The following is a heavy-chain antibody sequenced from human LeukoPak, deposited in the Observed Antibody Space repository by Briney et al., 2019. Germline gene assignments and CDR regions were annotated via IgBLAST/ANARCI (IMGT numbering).Heavy chain of an antibody. D-gene: IGHD4-17*01. V-gene: IGHV3-7*01. CDR2: IKQDGSEN. J-gene: IGHJ4*02. CDR1: GFSISSYW. CDR3: ARGNYFGDYVGVGIYFDY. Sequence: PGGSLRLSCAASGFSISSYWMSWVRQAPGKGLEWVANIKQDGSENYYVDSVKGRFTTSRDNAKSSLHLQMNSLRAEDTAVYYCARGNYFGDYVGVGIYFDYWGQGNLVTVSS.